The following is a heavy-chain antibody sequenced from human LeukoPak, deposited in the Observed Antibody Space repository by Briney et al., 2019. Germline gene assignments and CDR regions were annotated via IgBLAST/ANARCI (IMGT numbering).Heavy chain of an antibody. V-gene: IGHV3-21*01. J-gene: IGHJ6*03. CDR3: ARDTCSGGSCYSAYYYYYYMDV. Sequence: PGGSLRLSCAASGFTFSSYSMNWVRQAPGKGLEGVSSISSSSSYIYYADSVKGRFTISRDNAKNSLYLQMNSLRAEDTAVYYCARDTCSGGSCYSAYYYYYYMDVWGKGTTVTVSS. CDR1: GFTFSSYS. D-gene: IGHD2-15*01. CDR2: ISSSSSYI.